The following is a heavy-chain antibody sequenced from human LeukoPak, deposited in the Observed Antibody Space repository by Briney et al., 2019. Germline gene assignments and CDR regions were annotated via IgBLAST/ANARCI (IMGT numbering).Heavy chain of an antibody. CDR1: GFTFSSYS. CDR2: ISSSSSHI. V-gene: IGHV3-21*01. J-gene: IGHJ4*02. CDR3: ARVPRQDDSSGYHFGY. Sequence: GGSLRLSCAASGFTFSSYSMNWVRQAPGKGLEWVSSISSSSSHIYYADSVKGRFTISRDNAKNSLYLQMNSLRAEDAAVYYCARVPRQDDSSGYHFGYWGQGTLVTVSS. D-gene: IGHD3-22*01.